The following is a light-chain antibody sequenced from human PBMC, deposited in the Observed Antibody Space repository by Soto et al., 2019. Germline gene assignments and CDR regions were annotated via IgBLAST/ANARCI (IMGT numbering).Light chain of an antibody. Sequence: DILLTQSPGTLSLSPGERVTLSCRASQIVTSDYLAWYHQAPGQAPRLLIYGAFNRATGISDRFSGSESGTDFTLSISKLEPGDFGVYFCHQYGKSPRTFGQGTKVDIK. CDR2: GAF. CDR1: QIVTSDY. J-gene: IGKJ1*01. CDR3: HQYGKSPRT. V-gene: IGKV3-20*01.